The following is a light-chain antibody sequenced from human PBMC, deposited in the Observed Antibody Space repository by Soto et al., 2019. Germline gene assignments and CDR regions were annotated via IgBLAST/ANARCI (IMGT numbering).Light chain of an antibody. CDR1: QSVSSN. Sequence: EIVMTQSPATLSVSPGERATLSCRASQSVSSNLAWYQQKRGQAPRLLIDGASTRATGIPARFSGSGSGTEFTLTISRLEPEDFAVYYCQQYGSSPTTFGQGTKVDIK. CDR3: QQYGSSPTT. J-gene: IGKJ1*01. V-gene: IGKV3-15*01. CDR2: GAS.